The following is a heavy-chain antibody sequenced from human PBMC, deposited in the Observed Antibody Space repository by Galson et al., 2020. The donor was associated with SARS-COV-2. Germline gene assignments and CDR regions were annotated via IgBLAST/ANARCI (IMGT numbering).Heavy chain of an antibody. V-gene: IGHV3-48*03. CDR1: SFTFSSYE. J-gene: IGHJ4*02. CDR2: ISSSGSTI. Sequence: GGSLRLSCAASSFTFSSYEMNWVRQPPGKGLEWFSYISSSGSTIYYAASVKGRFTISRANAKNSLYLQMNSLRAEGTAVYYCARAGATMYYLHYWGQRTLVTVSS. D-gene: IGHD5-12*01. CDR3: ARAGATMYYLHY.